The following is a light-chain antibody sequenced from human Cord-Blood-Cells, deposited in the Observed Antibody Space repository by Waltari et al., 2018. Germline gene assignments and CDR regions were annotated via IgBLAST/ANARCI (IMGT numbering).Light chain of an antibody. J-gene: IGLJ3*02. CDR1: SSDVGSFTL. CDR2: EGS. Sequence: QTALTQPASVSGSPGQPTTISCPGTSSDVGSFTLVSWYQQHPGKAPKLMIYEGSKRPSGVSNRFSGSKSGNTASLTISGLQAEDEADYYCCSYAGSSTWVFGGGTKLTVL. CDR3: CSYAGSSTWV. V-gene: IGLV2-23*01.